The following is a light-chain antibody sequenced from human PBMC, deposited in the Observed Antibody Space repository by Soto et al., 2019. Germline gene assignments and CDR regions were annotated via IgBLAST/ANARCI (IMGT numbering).Light chain of an antibody. CDR3: QQQSDTPRT. Sequence: EIVLTQSPGTLSLSPGERATLSCRASQSIINNYLAWYQQKPGQAPRLLIYGASTRATGIPDRFSGSGSGTDVTLTISSRQPEDFSVDYCQQQSDTPRTFGQGTKVDIK. CDR1: QSIINNY. V-gene: IGKV3-20*01. CDR2: GAS. J-gene: IGKJ1*01.